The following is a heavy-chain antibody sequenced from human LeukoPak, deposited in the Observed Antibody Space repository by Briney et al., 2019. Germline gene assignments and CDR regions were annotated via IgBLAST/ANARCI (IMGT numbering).Heavy chain of an antibody. V-gene: IGHV3-23*01. CDR3: AKGNRVVPAAGAYFDY. J-gene: IGHJ4*02. D-gene: IGHD2-2*01. CDR1: GFTFSSYA. Sequence: PGGSLRLSCAASGFTFSSYAMSWVRQAPGKGLEWVSAISGSGGSTYYADSVKGRFTISRDNSKNTLYLQMNSLRAEDTAVYYCAKGNRVVPAAGAYFDYWGQGTLVTVSS. CDR2: ISGSGGST.